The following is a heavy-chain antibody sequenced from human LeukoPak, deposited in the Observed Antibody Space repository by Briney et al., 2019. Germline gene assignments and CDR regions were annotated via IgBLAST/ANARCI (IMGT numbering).Heavy chain of an antibody. Sequence: SETLSLTCTVSGGSISSSSYYWGWLRQPAGKGLEWNGSIYYSGSTYYNPSLKTPVTISVDTSKNQFSLKLSSVTAADTAVYYCARSLVRGVTHFDYWGQGTLVTVS. J-gene: IGHJ4*02. D-gene: IGHD3-10*01. V-gene: IGHV4-39*01. CDR2: IYYSGST. CDR1: GGSISSSSYY. CDR3: ARSLVRGVTHFDY.